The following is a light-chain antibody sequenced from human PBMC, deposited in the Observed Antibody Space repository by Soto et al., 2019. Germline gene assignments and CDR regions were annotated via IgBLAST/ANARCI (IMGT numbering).Light chain of an antibody. V-gene: IGKV1-9*01. CDR3: QQLNSFT. CDR1: QGISSY. J-gene: IGKJ3*01. Sequence: DIQLTQSPSFLSASVGDRVTITCWASQGISSYLAWYQQKPGKAPKLLIYAASTLQSGVPSRFSGSGSGTEFTLTISSLQPEDFATYYCQQLNSFTFGPGTKVDIK. CDR2: AAS.